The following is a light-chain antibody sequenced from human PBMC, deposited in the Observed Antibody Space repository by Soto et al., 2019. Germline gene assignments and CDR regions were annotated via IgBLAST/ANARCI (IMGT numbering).Light chain of an antibody. CDR1: SSDVGGYNY. V-gene: IGLV2-14*01. J-gene: IGLJ2*01. CDR3: SSYTSSSTLGVV. Sequence: QSVLTQSASVSGSPGQSITISCTGTSSDVGGYNYVSWYQQHPGKAPKLMIYDVSNRPSGVSNRFSGSKSGNTASLTISGLQAEVEADYYCSSYTSSSTLGVVFGGGTQLTVL. CDR2: DVS.